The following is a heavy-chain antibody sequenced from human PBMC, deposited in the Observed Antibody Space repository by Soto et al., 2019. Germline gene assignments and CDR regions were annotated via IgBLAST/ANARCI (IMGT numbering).Heavy chain of an antibody. CDR2: IYYSGST. V-gene: IGHV4-31*03. CDR1: GGSISSCGYY. Sequence: SETLSLTCTVSGGSISSCGYYWSWIRQHPGKGLEWIGYIYYSGSTYYNPSLKSRVTISVDTSKNQFSLKLSSVTAADTAVYYCARESITGTPYYWGQGTLVTVS. J-gene: IGHJ4*02. CDR3: ARESITGTPYY. D-gene: IGHD1-20*01.